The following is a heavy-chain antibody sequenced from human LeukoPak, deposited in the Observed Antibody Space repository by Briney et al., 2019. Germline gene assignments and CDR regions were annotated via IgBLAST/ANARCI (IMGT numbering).Heavy chain of an antibody. D-gene: IGHD3-3*01. Sequence: SETLSLTCTVSGGSLSCGGYYWSWIRQHPGKGLEWIGYIYYSGSTYYNPSLKSRVTISVDTSKNQFSLKLSSVTAADTAVYYCARGRAIFGVVFNDFDIWGQGTMVTVSS. V-gene: IGHV4-31*03. J-gene: IGHJ3*02. CDR3: ARGRAIFGVVFNDFDI. CDR2: IYYSGST. CDR1: GGSLSCGGYY.